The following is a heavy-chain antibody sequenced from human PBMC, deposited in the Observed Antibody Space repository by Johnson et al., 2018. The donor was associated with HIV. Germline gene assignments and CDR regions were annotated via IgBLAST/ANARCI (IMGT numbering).Heavy chain of an antibody. CDR3: ATSGNYDDDAFDI. CDR2: ISSSGSTI. Sequence: VQLVESGGGLVKPGGSLRLSCAASGFTFSDYFMSWIRQAPGKGLEWVSYISSSGSTIYYADSVKGRFTVSRDNSKNTLYLQRNSLRAEDTAVYYCATSGNYDDDAFDIWGQGTMVTVSS. J-gene: IGHJ3*02. D-gene: IGHD3-22*01. CDR1: GFTFSDYF. V-gene: IGHV3-11*04.